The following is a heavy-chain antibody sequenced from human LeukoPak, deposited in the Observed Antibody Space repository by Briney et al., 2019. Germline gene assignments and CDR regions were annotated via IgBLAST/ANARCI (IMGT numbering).Heavy chain of an antibody. CDR3: ARGEVKTSLWSGYRWEY. J-gene: IGHJ4*02. D-gene: IGHD3-3*01. V-gene: IGHV3-30-3*01. CDR1: GFTFNSFA. Sequence: PGGSLRLSCAASGFTFNSFAMHWVRQAPGKGLGGVAVISNDGVNENYADSVKGRFTISRDNSKNTLFLQMNSLRAEDTAVYYCARGEVKTSLWSGYRWEYWGQGTLVTVSS. CDR2: ISNDGVNE.